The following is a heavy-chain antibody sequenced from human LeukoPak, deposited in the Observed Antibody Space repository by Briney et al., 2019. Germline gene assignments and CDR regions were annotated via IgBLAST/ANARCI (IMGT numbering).Heavy chain of an antibody. D-gene: IGHD3-10*02. CDR3: AELGITMIGGV. CDR1: GFTFSSYW. CDR2: IKQDGSEK. V-gene: IGHV3-7*01. Sequence: GGSLRLSCAASGFTFSSYWMSWVRQAPGKGLEWVANIKQDGSEKYYVDPVKGRFTISRDNAKNSLYLQMNSLRAEDTAVYYCAELGITMIGGVWGKGTTVTISS. J-gene: IGHJ6*04.